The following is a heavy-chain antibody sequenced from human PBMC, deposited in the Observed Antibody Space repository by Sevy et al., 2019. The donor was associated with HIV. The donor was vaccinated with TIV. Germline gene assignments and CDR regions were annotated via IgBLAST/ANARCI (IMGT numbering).Heavy chain of an antibody. V-gene: IGHV3-23*01. CDR1: GLTFNSHA. CDR3: AKDYMLNLWRGYFDS. Sequence: GGSLRLSCAASGLTFNSHAMSWVRQPPGRGLEWVSAISGSGETTVYADSVRGRFTISRDNSKNTLFLVMTSLGAEDTAVYYCAKDYMLNLWRGYFDSWGQGTLVTVSS. J-gene: IGHJ4*02. D-gene: IGHD3-3*01. CDR2: ISGSGETT.